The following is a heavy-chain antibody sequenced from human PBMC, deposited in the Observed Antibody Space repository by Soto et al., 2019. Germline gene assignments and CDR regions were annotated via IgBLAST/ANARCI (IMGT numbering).Heavy chain of an antibody. Sequence: PSETLSLTCTVSGGSISSYYWSWIRQPPGKGLEWIGYISYSGNTNYSPSLKSRVTISLDTSKNQFSLKLTSVTAADTAVYYCARGLWGGDYDYWGQGTLVTVPQ. D-gene: IGHD4-17*01. CDR1: GGSISSYY. J-gene: IGHJ4*02. CDR2: ISYSGNT. V-gene: IGHV4-59*01. CDR3: ARGLWGGDYDY.